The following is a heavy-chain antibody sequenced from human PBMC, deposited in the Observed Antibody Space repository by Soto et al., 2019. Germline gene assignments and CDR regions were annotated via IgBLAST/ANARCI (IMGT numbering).Heavy chain of an antibody. V-gene: IGHV4-39*01. CDR2: LFYSGIT. Sequence: ASETLSLTCTVSGDSISGSNYYWGWIRQPTGKGLEWIGSLFYSGITYFNPSLKSRVTISEDTSKNELSLKLTSVTAADTAIYYCVIRWFCLTTSCQKYFDYWGQGILVTLSS. CDR1: GDSISGSNYY. J-gene: IGHJ4*02. D-gene: IGHD2-2*01. CDR3: VIRWFCLTTSCQKYFDY.